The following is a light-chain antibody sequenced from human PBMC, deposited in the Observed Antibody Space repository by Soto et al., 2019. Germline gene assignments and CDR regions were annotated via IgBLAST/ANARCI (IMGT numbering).Light chain of an antibody. CDR1: QKISSTV. V-gene: IGKV3-20*01. CDR3: QTYYRVPLT. CDR2: GAS. J-gene: IGKJ4*01. Sequence: EIVLTQSPGILSLSPGERASLSCRASQKISSTVLAWYQQKPGQAPRLLIYGASSRTTGIPDRFSGSGSGTDFTLTINSLQAEDVAVYYCQTYYRVPLTFGGGTKVELK.